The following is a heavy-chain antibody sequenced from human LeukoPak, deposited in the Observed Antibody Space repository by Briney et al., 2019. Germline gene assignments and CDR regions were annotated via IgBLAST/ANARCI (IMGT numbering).Heavy chain of an antibody. J-gene: IGHJ3*01. CDR2: ISGNGTIA. Sequence: GGSLRLSCAASGFTFSSYDMSWVRQAPGKGLEWVSGISGNGTIAYYADSVKGRFTVSRDNSKNTLYLQMNSLRAEDTALYYCAKNGSGTSRAFDVWGQGTMVTVSS. V-gene: IGHV3-23*01. CDR1: GFTFSSYD. D-gene: IGHD3-10*01. CDR3: AKNGSGTSRAFDV.